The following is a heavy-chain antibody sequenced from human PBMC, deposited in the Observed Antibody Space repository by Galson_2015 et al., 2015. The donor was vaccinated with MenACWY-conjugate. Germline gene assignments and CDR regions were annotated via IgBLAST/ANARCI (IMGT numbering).Heavy chain of an antibody. CDR2: ISWDGGST. CDR3: AKTLDTAMKGGDYYYYYGMDV. D-gene: IGHD5-18*01. CDR1: GFTFDDYA. Sequence: SLRLSCAASGFTFDDYAMHWVRQAPGKGLEWVSLISWDGGSTYYADSVKGRFTISRDNSKNSLYLQMNSLRAEDTALYYCAKTLDTAMKGGDYYYYYGMDVWGQGTTVTVSS. J-gene: IGHJ6*02. V-gene: IGHV3-43D*03.